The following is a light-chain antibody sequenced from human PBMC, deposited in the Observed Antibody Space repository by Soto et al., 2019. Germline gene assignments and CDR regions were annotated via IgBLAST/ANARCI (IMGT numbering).Light chain of an antibody. CDR1: SSDVGAYDF. CDR2: DVI. V-gene: IGLV2-11*01. CDR3: SSYAGSHTYEV. J-gene: IGLJ3*02. Sequence: QSVLTQPRSASGSLGQSVTISCTGTSSDVGAYDFVSWYQQNPGKAPRLIIFDVIKRPSGVPDRFSGSKSGNTASLTISGLQSEDEADYHCSSYAGSHTYEVFGGGTKVTVL.